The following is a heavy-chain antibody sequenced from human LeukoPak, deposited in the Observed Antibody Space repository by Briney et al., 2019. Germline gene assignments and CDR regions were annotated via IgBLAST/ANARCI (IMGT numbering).Heavy chain of an antibody. CDR2: INHSGST. CDR1: GGSFSGYY. J-gene: IGHJ3*02. V-gene: IGHV4-34*01. CDR3: ARLYDSSGYYRDIKYHQGAAFDI. Sequence: SETLSLTCAVYGGSFSGYYWSWIRQPPGKGLEWIGEINHSGSTNYNPSLKSRVTISVDTSKNQFSLKLSCVTAADTAVYYCARLYDSSGYYRDIKYHQGAAFDIWGQGTMVTVSS. D-gene: IGHD3-22*01.